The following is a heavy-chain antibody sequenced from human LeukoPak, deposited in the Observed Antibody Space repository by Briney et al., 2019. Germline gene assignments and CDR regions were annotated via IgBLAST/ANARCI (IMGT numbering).Heavy chain of an antibody. Sequence: SQTLSLTCTVSGGSISTSSYYWSWIRQPAGKGLEWIGRIYTSGSTNYNPSLKSRVTISVDTSKNQFSLKLSSVTAADTAVYYCARHLRALYYFDYWGQGTLVTVSS. J-gene: IGHJ4*02. D-gene: IGHD3-3*02. CDR1: GGSISTSSYY. CDR3: ARHLRALYYFDY. V-gene: IGHV4-61*02. CDR2: IYTSGST.